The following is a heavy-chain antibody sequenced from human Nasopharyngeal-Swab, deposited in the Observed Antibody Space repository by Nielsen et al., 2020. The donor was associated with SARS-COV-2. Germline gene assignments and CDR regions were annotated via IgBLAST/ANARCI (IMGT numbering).Heavy chain of an antibody. D-gene: IGHD2-15*01. CDR3: ARSDVGYCSGGSCYPLFGAFDI. CDR2: IYYSGST. V-gene: IGHV4-31*02. Sequence: WIRQPPGKGLEWIGYIYYSGSTYYNPSFKSRVTISVDTSKNQFSLKLSSVTAADTAVYYCARSDVGYCSGGSCYPLFGAFDIWGQGTMVTVSS. J-gene: IGHJ3*02.